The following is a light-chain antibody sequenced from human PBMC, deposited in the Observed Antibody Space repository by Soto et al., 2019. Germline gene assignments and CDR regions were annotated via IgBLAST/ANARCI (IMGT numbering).Light chain of an antibody. CDR2: TND. J-gene: IGLJ3*02. CDR3: AVWDDSLRGWV. V-gene: IGLV1-47*02. CDR1: FSNIGSNY. Sequence: QSVLPQPPSASGTPGQRVTISCSGTFSNIGSNYVYWYQQLPGTAPKLLIFTNDQRTSGVPGRFSGSKSGTSASLAISGLRSEDEADYYCAVWDDSLRGWVFGGGTKLTVL.